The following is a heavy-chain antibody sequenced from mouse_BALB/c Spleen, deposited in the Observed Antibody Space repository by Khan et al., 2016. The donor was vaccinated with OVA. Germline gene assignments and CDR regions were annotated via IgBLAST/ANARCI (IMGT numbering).Heavy chain of an antibody. Sequence: EVELVESGGDLVKPRGSLKLSCAASGFTFSTYGMSWVRQTPDMRLEWVATISTGGHYTYYPDSVKGRFTISRDNAMNTLYLQMSSLKSEDTAIYYCTRLAYYYNSEGFAYWGQGTLVTVSA. CDR2: ISTGGHYT. CDR1: GFTFSTYG. V-gene: IGHV5-6*01. CDR3: TRLAYYYNSEGFAY. J-gene: IGHJ3*01. D-gene: IGHD1-1*01.